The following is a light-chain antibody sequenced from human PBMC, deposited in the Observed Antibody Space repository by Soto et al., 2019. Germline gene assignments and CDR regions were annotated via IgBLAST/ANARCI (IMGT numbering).Light chain of an antibody. CDR2: GAS. CDR1: QSVSSN. Sequence: EIVMTQSPATLSVSPGERATLSCRASQSVSSNLAWYQQKPGQAPRLLIYGASTRATGSPARFSGSGSGTAFTLTISRLQPEDFAVYYCQQYNNWPPWTFGKGTKVEIK. V-gene: IGKV3-15*01. CDR3: QQYNNWPPWT. J-gene: IGKJ1*01.